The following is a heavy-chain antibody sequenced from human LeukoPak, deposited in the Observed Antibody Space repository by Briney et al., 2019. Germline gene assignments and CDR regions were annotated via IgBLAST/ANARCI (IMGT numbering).Heavy chain of an antibody. CDR3: ARDGDPIDYDILTGYSAFDI. D-gene: IGHD3-9*01. Sequence: PGGSLILSCAASGFTFSSYSMNWVRQAPGKGLEWVSSISSSSSYIYYADSVKGRFTISRDNAKNSLYLQMNSLRAEDTAVYYCARDGDPIDYDILTGYSAFDIWGQGTMVTVSS. V-gene: IGHV3-21*01. J-gene: IGHJ3*02. CDR2: ISSSSSYI. CDR1: GFTFSSYS.